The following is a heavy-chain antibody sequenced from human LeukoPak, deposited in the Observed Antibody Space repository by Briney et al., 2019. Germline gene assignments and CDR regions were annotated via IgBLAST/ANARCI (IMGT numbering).Heavy chain of an antibody. V-gene: IGHV3-48*03. CDR2: ISISGSTI. D-gene: IGHD3-10*01. Sequence: GSLRLSCAASGFTFGTYEMNWVRPAPGKGLEWVSYISISGSTIYYADSVKGRFTISRDNAKNSLYLQMNSLRAEDTAVYYCARDQTYYYGSGSYYWGQGTLVTVSS. CDR1: GFTFGTYE. CDR3: ARDQTYYYGSGSYY. J-gene: IGHJ4*02.